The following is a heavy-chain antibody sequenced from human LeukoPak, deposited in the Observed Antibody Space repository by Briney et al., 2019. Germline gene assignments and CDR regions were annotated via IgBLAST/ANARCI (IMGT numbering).Heavy chain of an antibody. CDR2: ISSSSSYI. CDR1: GFTFSSYS. Sequence: GGSLRLSCAASGFTFSSYSMNWVRQAPGKGLEWVSSISSSSSYIYYADSVKGRFTISRDNAKNSLYLQMNSLRAEDTAVYYCARFVTAYRMDVWGQGTTVTASS. CDR3: ARFVTAYRMDV. V-gene: IGHV3-21*01. J-gene: IGHJ6*02. D-gene: IGHD5-18*01.